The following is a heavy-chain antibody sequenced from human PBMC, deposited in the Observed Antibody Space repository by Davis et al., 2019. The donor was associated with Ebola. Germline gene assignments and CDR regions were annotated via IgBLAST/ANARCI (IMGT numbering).Heavy chain of an antibody. J-gene: IGHJ6*02. V-gene: IGHV4-59*01. CDR2: IYYPGSP. D-gene: IGHD3-3*01. Sequence: SETLSLTCTVSGGSISSYHWSWIRQPPGKGLEWIGHIYYPGSPNYNPSLKSRVTISVDTSKNPFSLKLSCVTAADTAVYSCARELRCLEGEHYYDYYGMGVWGQGTTVTVSS. CDR1: GGSISSYH. CDR3: ARELRCLEGEHYYDYYGMGV.